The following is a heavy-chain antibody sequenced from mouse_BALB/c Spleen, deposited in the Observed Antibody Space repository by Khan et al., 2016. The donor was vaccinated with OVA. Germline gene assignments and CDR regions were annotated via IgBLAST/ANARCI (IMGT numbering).Heavy chain of an antibody. J-gene: IGHJ1*01. Sequence: VQLQESGAELVKPGASVKLSCKASGYTFTSYDINWVRQRPEQGLEWIGWIFPGDDSTKYNEKFKGKATLTSDKSSSTAYMQLSRLTSEDSAVYCCARHYSGGILDWYFDDWGAGTTVTVSS. D-gene: IGHD1-1*01. CDR2: IFPGDDST. V-gene: IGHV1S56*01. CDR3: ARHYSGGILDWYFDD. CDR1: GYTFTSYD.